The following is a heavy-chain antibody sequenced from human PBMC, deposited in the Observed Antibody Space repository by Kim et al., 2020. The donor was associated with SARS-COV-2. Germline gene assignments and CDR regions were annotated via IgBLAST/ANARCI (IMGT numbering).Heavy chain of an antibody. V-gene: IGHV1-2*02. CDR2: INPNSGGT. J-gene: IGHJ4*02. CDR3: ASILTGYSSSWYWGLPDY. CDR1: GYTFTGYY. Sequence: ASVKVSCKASGYTFTGYYMHWVRQAPGQGLEWMGWINPNSGGTNYAQKFQGRVTMTRDTSISTAYMELSRLRSDDTAVYYCASILTGYSSSWYWGLPDYWGQGTLVTVSS. D-gene: IGHD6-13*01.